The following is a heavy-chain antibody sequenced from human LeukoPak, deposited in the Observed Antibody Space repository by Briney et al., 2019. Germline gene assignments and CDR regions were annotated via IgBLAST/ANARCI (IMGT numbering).Heavy chain of an antibody. J-gene: IGHJ4*02. D-gene: IGHD5-18*01. CDR1: GYTFTGYY. CDR2: INPNSGGT. V-gene: IGHV1-2*06. CDR3: ARVGYSYGPSGD. Sequence: AXXKVSCKASGYTFTGYYMHWVRQAPGQGLEWMGRINPNSGGTNYAQKFQGRVTMTRDTSISTAYMELSRLRSDDTAVYYCARVGYSYGPSGDWGQGTLVTVSS.